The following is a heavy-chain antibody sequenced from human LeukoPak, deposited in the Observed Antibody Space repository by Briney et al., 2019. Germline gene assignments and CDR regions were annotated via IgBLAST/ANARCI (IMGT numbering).Heavy chain of an antibody. CDR1: GFTVSSNY. CDR2: IYSGGST. D-gene: IGHD3-22*01. J-gene: IGHJ3*02. CDR3: ARDRGLYDSSAHDAFDI. V-gene: IGHV3-53*01. Sequence: GGSLRLSCAASGFTVSSNYMSWVRQAPGKGLEWVSVIYSGGSTYYADSVKGRFTISRDNSKNTLYLQMNSLRAEDTAVYYCARDRGLYDSSAHDAFDIWGQGTMVTVSS.